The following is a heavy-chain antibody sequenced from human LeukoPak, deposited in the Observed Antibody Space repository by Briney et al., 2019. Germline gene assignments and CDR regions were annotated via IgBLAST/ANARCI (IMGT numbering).Heavy chain of an antibody. D-gene: IGHD6-19*01. CDR3: APRTYSSGWPVFDY. CDR1: GFTFSSYA. V-gene: IGHV3-30*04. CDR2: ISYDGSNK. J-gene: IGHJ4*02. Sequence: GGSLRLSCAASGFTFSSYAMHWVRQAPGKGLEWVAVISYDGSNKYYADSVKGRFTISRDNSKNTLYLQMNSLRAEDTAVYYCAPRTYSSGWPVFDYWGQGTLVTVSS.